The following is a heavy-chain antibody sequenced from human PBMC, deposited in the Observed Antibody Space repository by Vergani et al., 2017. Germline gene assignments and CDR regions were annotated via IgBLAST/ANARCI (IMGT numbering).Heavy chain of an antibody. CDR2: INYSGST. CDR1: GGSFSGYY. D-gene: IGHD3-10*01. J-gene: IGHJ4*02. Sequence: QVQLQQWGAGLLKPSETLSLTCAVYGGSFSGYYWSWIRQPPGKGLEWIGEINYSGSTNYNPSLKSRVTISTDTSKNHFSLKLSSVTAADTAVYYCARGRVLRGVIPGYWDQGSLVTVSS. V-gene: IGHV4-34*01. CDR3: ARGRVLRGVIPGY.